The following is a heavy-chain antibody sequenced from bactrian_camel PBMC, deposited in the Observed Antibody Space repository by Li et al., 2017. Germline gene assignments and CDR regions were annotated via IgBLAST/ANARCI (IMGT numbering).Heavy chain of an antibody. CDR3: AARKRFGYGSWSMFNY. D-gene: IGHD5*01. Sequence: HVQLVESGGGSVQAGGSLRHSCAGSGDTYERTCMGWYRQAPGKGREGVASFCLDRDFIGYIDSVKGRFTVSQDKVKNTFYLQMNDLRPEDTAMYYCAARKRFGYGSWSMFNYWGQGTQVTVS. V-gene: IGHV3S55*01. CDR1: GDTYERTC. J-gene: IGHJ4*01. CDR2: FCLDRDFI.